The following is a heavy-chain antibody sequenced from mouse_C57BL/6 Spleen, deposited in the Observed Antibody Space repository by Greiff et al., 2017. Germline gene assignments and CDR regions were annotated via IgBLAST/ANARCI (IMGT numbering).Heavy chain of an antibody. D-gene: IGHD1-1*01. Sequence: QVQLQQSGAELVKPGASVKISCKASGYAFSSYWMNWVKQRPGKGLEWIGQIYPGDGDTNYNGKFKGKATLTADKSSSTAYMQLSSLTSEDSAVYFCARWHYGSSPYAMDYWGQGTSVTVSS. CDR1: GYAFSSYW. CDR3: ARWHYGSSPYAMDY. J-gene: IGHJ4*01. V-gene: IGHV1-80*01. CDR2: IYPGDGDT.